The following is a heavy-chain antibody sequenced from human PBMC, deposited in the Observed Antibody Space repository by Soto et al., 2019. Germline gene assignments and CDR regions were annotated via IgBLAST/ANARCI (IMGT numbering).Heavy chain of an antibody. Sequence: ASVKVSCKGSGYTFTAFHIHWVRQAPGQGLEWMAWINPNSGGTNYAQKFQGRVTMTRDTSASTAYMELSSLRSEDTAVYYCARALYSSGWYRFDIWGQGTMVTVS. D-gene: IGHD6-19*01. CDR3: ARALYSSGWYRFDI. J-gene: IGHJ3*02. CDR1: GYTFTAFH. V-gene: IGHV1-2*02. CDR2: INPNSGGT.